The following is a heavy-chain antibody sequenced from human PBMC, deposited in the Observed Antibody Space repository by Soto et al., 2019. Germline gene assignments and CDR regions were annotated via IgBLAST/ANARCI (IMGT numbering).Heavy chain of an antibody. D-gene: IGHD6-13*01. V-gene: IGHV1-3*01. CDR1: GYSFTSYG. CDR3: VSLHLSATGIDLFDP. J-gene: IGHJ5*02. Sequence: ASVKVSCKASGYSFTSYGIHWVRQAPGQRLEWMGWINAANGDTIYSPTFQGRVTITRDTSASTAYMELSSLRFEDTAVYYCVSLHLSATGIDLFDPRGQRTPVTVSA. CDR2: INAANGDT.